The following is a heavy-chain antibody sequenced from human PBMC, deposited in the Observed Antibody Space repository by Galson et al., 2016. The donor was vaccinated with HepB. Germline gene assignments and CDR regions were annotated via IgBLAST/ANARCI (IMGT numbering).Heavy chain of an antibody. V-gene: IGHV4-59*01. CDR1: GGSMSTYY. CDR3: ARDLTMVTTGWFDP. D-gene: IGHD5-18*01. CDR2: IYYSGST. J-gene: IGHJ5*02. Sequence: EILSLTCTVSGGSMSTYYWSWIRQPPGKGLEWIGYIYYSGSTNYSPSLKSRVTISVDTSKNQFSLKLSSVTAADTAVYYCARDLTMVTTGWFDPWGQGTLVTVSS.